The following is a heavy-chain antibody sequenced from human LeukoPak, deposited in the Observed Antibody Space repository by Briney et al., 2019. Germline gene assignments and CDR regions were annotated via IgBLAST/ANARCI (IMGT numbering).Heavy chain of an antibody. CDR2: ISWNSGSI. V-gene: IGHV3-9*01. Sequence: GGSLRLSCAASGFTFDDYGMHWVRQAPGKGLEWVSGISWNSGSIGYADSVKGRFTISRDNAKNSLYLQMNSLRAEDTALYYCAKDWGSTSAPYYFDYWGQGTLVTVSS. CDR3: AKDWGSTSAPYYFDY. D-gene: IGHD2-2*01. CDR1: GFTFDDYG. J-gene: IGHJ4*02.